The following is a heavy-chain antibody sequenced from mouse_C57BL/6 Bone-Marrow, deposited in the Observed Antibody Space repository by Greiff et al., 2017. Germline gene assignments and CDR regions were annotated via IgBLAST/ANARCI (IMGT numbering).Heavy chain of an antibody. Sequence: QVQLQQSGAELVRPGASVTLSCKASGYTFTDYEMHWVKQTPVPGLEWIGAIDPETGGTAYNQKFKGKAILTADKSSSTAYMELRSLTSEDSAVYYCTRGGSGDDYWGQGTTLTVSS. V-gene: IGHV1-15*01. J-gene: IGHJ2*01. CDR1: GYTFTDYE. CDR3: TRGGSGDDY. CDR2: IDPETGGT. D-gene: IGHD3-2*02.